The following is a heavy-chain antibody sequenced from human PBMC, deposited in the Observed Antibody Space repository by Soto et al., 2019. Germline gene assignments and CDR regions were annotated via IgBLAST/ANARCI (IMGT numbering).Heavy chain of an antibody. J-gene: IGHJ4*02. CDR2: VNPSGGHT. CDR3: AIGGHVVVVTAALDY. D-gene: IGHD2-21*02. CDR1: GDTFTDYY. V-gene: IGHV1-46*01. Sequence: QVQLMQSGAEVKKPGASVKVSCKASGDTFTDYYIHWVRQAPGQGLEWMGTVNPSGGHTTYAQHFPGRGTMTRDTSTSTLYMGLTSLTSADTAVYYCAIGGHVVVVTAALDYWGQGTLVTVSS.